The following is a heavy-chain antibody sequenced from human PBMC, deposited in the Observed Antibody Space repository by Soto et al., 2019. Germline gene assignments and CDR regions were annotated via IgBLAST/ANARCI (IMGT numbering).Heavy chain of an antibody. Sequence: GGSLRLSCAASGFTFSSYGMHWVRQAPGKGLEWVAVISYDGSNKYYADSVKGRFTISRDNSKNTLYLQMNSLRAEDTAVYYCAKQLHTRSWSWFDYSGQGTLVTVSS. CDR3: AKQLHTRSWSWFDY. CDR2: ISYDGSNK. D-gene: IGHD6-13*01. CDR1: GFTFSSYG. V-gene: IGHV3-30*18. J-gene: IGHJ4*02.